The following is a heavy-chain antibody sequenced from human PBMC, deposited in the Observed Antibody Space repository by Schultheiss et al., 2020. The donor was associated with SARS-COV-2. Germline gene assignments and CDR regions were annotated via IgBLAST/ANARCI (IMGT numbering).Heavy chain of an antibody. J-gene: IGHJ6*03. V-gene: IGHV3-15*01. D-gene: IGHD3-3*01. CDR3: AKDQGGPDYDFWSGYYTGSIPYYYMDV. CDR2: IKSKTDGGTT. Sequence: GGSLRLSCAASGFTFSSYAMSWVRQAPGKGLEWVGRIKSKTDGGTTDYAAPVKGRFTISRDDSKNTLYLQMNSLRAEDTAVYYCAKDQGGPDYDFWSGYYTGSIPYYYMDVWGKGTTVTVSS. CDR1: GFTFSSYA.